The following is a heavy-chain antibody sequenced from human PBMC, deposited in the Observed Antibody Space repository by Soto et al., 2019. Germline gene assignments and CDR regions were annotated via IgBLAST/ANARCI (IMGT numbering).Heavy chain of an antibody. Sequence: GSLRLSCVTSGSTFTKYSMNWVRQAPGKGLGWVSYISYSGETKYYADSLKGPYAISRDDAKNSVYLQMNSLRDEDTVFYCCVRGVVVVVGSTAENFDHWGQGTLVTVS. V-gene: IGHV3-48*02. CDR2: ISYSGETK. CDR1: GSTFTKYS. J-gene: IGHJ4*02. D-gene: IGHD2-15*01. CDR3: VRGVVVVVGSTAENFDH.